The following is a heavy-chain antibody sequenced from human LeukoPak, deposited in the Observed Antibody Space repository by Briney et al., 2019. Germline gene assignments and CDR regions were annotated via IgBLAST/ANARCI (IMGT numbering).Heavy chain of an antibody. CDR1: GHTFSSYA. CDR2: ISGSGGST. J-gene: IGHJ4*02. D-gene: IGHD2-2*01. Sequence: GGSLRLSCAASGHTFSSYAMSWVRQAPGKGLEWVSAISGSGGSTYYADSVKGRFTISRDNSKNTLYLQMNSLRAEDTAVYYCAKVPSVYCSSTSCYLDYWGQGTLVTVSS. CDR3: AKVPSVYCSSTSCYLDY. V-gene: IGHV3-23*01.